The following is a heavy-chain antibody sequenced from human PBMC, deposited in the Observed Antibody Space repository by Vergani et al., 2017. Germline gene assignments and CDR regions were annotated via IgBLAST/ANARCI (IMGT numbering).Heavy chain of an antibody. J-gene: IGHJ2*01. CDR3: ARRTGGSYSYWYFDL. CDR2: ISSSSSYT. Sequence: QVQLVESGGGLVKPGGSLRLSCAASGFTFSDYYMSWIRQAPGKGLEWVSYISSSSSYTNYADSVKGRFTISRDNAKNSLYLQMNSLRAEDTAVSYCARRTGGSYSYWYFDLWGRGTLVTVSS. CDR1: GFTFSDYY. V-gene: IGHV3-11*05. D-gene: IGHD1-26*01.